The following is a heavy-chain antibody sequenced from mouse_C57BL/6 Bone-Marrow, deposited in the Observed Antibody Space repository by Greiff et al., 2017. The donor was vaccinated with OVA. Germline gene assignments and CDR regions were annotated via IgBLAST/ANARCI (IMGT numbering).Heavy chain of an antibody. CDR1: GYTFTDYE. CDR2: IDPETGGT. J-gene: IGHJ2*01. V-gene: IGHV1-15*01. CDR3: TGPQTHY. Sequence: VKLMESGAELVRPGASVTLSCKASGYTFTDYEMHWVKQTPVHGLEWIGAIDPETGGTAYNQKFKGKAILTADKSSSTAYMELRSLTSEDSAVYYCTGPQTHYWGQGTTLTVSS.